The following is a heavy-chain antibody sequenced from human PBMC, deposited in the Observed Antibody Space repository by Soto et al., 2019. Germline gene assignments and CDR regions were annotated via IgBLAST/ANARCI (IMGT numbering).Heavy chain of an antibody. V-gene: IGHV4-31*03. D-gene: IGHD2-21*01. Sequence: SETLSLTCSVSGAALNSGNYYWSWIRQVPGKGLEWIGHIYVTGAVDYNPSLRDRITISQDASERQFSLNLRLVTTADTAVYYCARLRIATNNYKWFDPWGQGTLVTVSS. CDR2: IYVTGAV. CDR3: ARLRIATNNYKWFDP. J-gene: IGHJ5*02. CDR1: GAALNSGNYY.